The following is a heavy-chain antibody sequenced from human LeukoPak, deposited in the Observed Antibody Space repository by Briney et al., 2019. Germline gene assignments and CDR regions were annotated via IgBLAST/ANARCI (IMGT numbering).Heavy chain of an antibody. Sequence: GGSLRLSCAASGFTFSSYSMNWVRQAPGKGLGWVSSISSSSSYIYYADSVKGRFTISRDNATNSLYLQMSSLRAEDTAVYYCARDSAGAQQQLVLFDYWGQGTLVTVSS. J-gene: IGHJ4*02. CDR1: GFTFSSYS. CDR2: ISSSSSYI. D-gene: IGHD6-13*01. V-gene: IGHV3-21*01. CDR3: ARDSAGAQQQLVLFDY.